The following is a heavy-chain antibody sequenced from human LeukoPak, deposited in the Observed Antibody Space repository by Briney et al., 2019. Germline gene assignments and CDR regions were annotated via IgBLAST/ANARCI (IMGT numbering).Heavy chain of an antibody. Sequence: SETLSLTCTVSGGSISSSSYYWGWIRQPPGKGLEWIGSIYYSGSTYYNPSLKSRVTISVDTSKNQFSPKLSSVTAADTAVYYCASQVAVSGKRDYWGQGTLVTVSS. J-gene: IGHJ4*02. D-gene: IGHD1-26*01. V-gene: IGHV4-39*01. CDR1: GGSISSSSYY. CDR3: ASQVAVSGKRDY. CDR2: IYYSGST.